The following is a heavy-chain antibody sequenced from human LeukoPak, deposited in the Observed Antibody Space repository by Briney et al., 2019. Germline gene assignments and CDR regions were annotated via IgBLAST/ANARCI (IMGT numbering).Heavy chain of an antibody. V-gene: IGHV3-9*03. Sequence: PGRSLRLSCAASGFTFDDYAMHWVRQAPGKGLEWVSVISWNSGSTVYVDSVKGRFTISRDYAKNSLYLQTYSLRHEDMALYYCVRDVSLGFCSGGACSAHFDYWGQGTLVIVSS. CDR2: ISWNSGST. D-gene: IGHD2-15*01. CDR3: VRDVSLGFCSGGACSAHFDY. J-gene: IGHJ4*02. CDR1: GFTFDDYA.